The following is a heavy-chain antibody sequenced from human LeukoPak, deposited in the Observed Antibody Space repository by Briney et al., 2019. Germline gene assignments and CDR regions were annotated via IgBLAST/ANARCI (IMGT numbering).Heavy chain of an antibody. CDR2: INHSGST. Sequence: SETLSLTCAVYGGSFSGYYWSWIRQPPGKGLEWIGEINHSGSTNYNPSLKSRDTISVDTSKNQFSLKLSSVTAADTAVYYCASTVFGVATTSYDYWGQGTLVTVSS. CDR1: GGSFSGYY. D-gene: IGHD3-3*01. J-gene: IGHJ4*02. V-gene: IGHV4-34*01. CDR3: ASTVFGVATTSYDY.